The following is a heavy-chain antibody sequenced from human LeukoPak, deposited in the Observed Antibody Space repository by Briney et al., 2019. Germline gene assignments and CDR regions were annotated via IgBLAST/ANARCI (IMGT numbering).Heavy chain of an antibody. CDR2: IIPILGIA. CDR1: GGTFSSYA. V-gene: IGHV1-69*04. D-gene: IGHD2-15*01. CDR3: ASAVVVRDIDAFDI. Sequence: ASVKVSCKASGGTFSSYAISWVRQAPGQGLEWMGRIIPILGIANYAQKFQGRVTITADKSTSTAYMELSSLRSEDTAVYYCASAVVVRDIDAFDIWGQGTMVTVSS. J-gene: IGHJ3*02.